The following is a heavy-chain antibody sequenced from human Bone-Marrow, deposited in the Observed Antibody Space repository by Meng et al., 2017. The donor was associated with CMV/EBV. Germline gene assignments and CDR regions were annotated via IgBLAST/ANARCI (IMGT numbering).Heavy chain of an antibody. J-gene: IGHJ1*01. CDR1: GGSFSGYY. D-gene: IGHD6-19*01. Sequence: SETLSLTCAVYGGSFSGYYWSWIRQPPGKGLEWIGEINHSGSTNYNPSLKSRATISVDTSKNQFSLKLSSVTAADTAVYYCAREAGDPSTPDTAEYFQHWGQGTLVPVSS. CDR3: AREAGDPSTPDTAEYFQH. V-gene: IGHV4-34*01. CDR2: INHSGST.